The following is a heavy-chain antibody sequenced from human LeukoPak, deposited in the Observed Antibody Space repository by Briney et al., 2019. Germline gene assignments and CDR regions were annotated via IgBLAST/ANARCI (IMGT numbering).Heavy chain of an antibody. CDR1: GFTFSNSA. J-gene: IGHJ4*02. Sequence: PGGSLRLSCEASGFTFSNSAMHWVRQAPGKGLEYVSGISWNSGSIGYADSVKGRFTISRDNAKNSLYLQMNSLRAEDTALYYCAKDIRSGSYGDYPGTFDYWGQGTLVTVSS. D-gene: IGHD4-17*01. V-gene: IGHV3-9*01. CDR2: ISWNSGSI. CDR3: AKDIRSGSYGDYPGTFDY.